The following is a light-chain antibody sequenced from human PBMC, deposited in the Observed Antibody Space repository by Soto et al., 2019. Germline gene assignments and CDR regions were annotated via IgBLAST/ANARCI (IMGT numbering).Light chain of an antibody. Sequence: DIQMTQSPSSLSASVGDRVAITCQASQGIYSALNWYQQKPGKAPKLLIYDASNLESGVPSRFNGSGSGTDFIFTISSLQPEDVATYYCQQYDNRLTFGGGTKVELK. V-gene: IGKV1-33*01. J-gene: IGKJ4*01. CDR2: DAS. CDR1: QGIYSA. CDR3: QQYDNRLT.